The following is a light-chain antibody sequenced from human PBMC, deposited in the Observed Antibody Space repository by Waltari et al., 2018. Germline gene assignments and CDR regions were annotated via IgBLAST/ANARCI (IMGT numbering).Light chain of an antibody. CDR1: SSDLGGYHY. V-gene: IGLV2-14*03. Sequence: QSALTQPASVSGSPGQSITISCTGTSSDLGGYHYVSWYQQHPGKAPKLMIYDVTERPSGFSNRFSGSKYGNTASLTISGLQAEDEADYYCNSYTIRGTWVFGGGTKLTVL. CDR3: NSYTIRGTWV. CDR2: DVT. J-gene: IGLJ3*02.